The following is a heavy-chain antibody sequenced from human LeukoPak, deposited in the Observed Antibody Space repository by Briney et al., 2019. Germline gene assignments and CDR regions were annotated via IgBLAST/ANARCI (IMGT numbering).Heavy chain of an antibody. V-gene: IGHV4-39*01. D-gene: IGHD3/OR15-3a*01. CDR2: IYYSGTT. J-gene: IGHJ4*02. CDR1: GTSMNSITYY. Sequence: SETLSLTCTVSGTSMNSITYYWAWIRQPPGKGLEWLGSIYYSGTTYYNASLKSQVSISIDTSKNQFSLRLTSVTAADTAVYYCARQTGSGLFILPGGQGTLVTVSS. CDR3: ARQTGSGLFILP.